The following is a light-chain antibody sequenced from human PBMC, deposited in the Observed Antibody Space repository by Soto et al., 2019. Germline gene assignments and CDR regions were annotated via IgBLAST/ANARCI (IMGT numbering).Light chain of an antibody. J-gene: IGKJ1*01. CDR3: QQRYTARA. CDR2: ATS. V-gene: IGKV1-39*01. Sequence: DIQMTKPPSSVSACVGESVTITCRASKSSSTDLNWYQQKPGKLPKRRIYATSTLQNRVPSRFSGSGSGTDFTLTISSLQPGDFAMYHCQQRYTARAVVQWTKVDI. CDR1: KSSSTD.